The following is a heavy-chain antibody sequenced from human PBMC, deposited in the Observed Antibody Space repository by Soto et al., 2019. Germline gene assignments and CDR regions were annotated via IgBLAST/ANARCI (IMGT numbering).Heavy chain of an antibody. CDR3: TRYYYASSGYYVY. CDR2: IRSETYGGTP. D-gene: IGHD3-22*01. J-gene: IGHJ4*02. CDR1: GFNFGNYA. V-gene: IGHV3-49*04. Sequence: GGSLRLSCTGSGFNFGNYAMSWVRQAPGKGPEWVGFIRSETYGGTPDYAASLRGRFTISRDDSKSIAYLEINSLQTDDTAVYYCTRYYYASSGYYVYWGQGTQVTVSS.